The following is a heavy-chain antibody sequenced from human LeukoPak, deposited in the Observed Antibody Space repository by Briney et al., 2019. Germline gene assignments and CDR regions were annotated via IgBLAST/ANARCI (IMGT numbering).Heavy chain of an antibody. CDR2: ISGSGGST. V-gene: IGHV3-23*01. J-gene: IGHJ4*02. Sequence: HPGGSLRLSCAASGFIFSSYGMHWVRQAPGKGLEWVSAISGSGGSTYYADSVKGRFTISRDNSKNTLYLQMNSLRAEDTAVYYCASTGGHSSGYYYPGYWGQGTLVTVSS. CDR3: ASTGGHSSGYYYPGY. D-gene: IGHD3-22*01. CDR1: GFIFSSYG.